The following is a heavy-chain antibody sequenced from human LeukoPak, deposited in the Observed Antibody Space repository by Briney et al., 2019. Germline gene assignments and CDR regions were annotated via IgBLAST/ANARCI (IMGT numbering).Heavy chain of an antibody. CDR1: GFTFSSYW. CDR3: ARRYYYDSSGYYYDY. Sequence: GGSLGLSCAASGFTFSSYWMHWVRQAPGKGLVWVSRINSDGSSTSYADSVKGRFTISRDNAKNTLYLQMNSLRAEDTAVYYCARRYYYDSSGYYYDYWGQGTLVTVSS. CDR2: INSDGSST. V-gene: IGHV3-74*01. J-gene: IGHJ4*02. D-gene: IGHD3-22*01.